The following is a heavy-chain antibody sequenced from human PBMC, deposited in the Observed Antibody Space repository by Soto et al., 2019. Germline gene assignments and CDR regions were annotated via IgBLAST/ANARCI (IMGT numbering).Heavy chain of an antibody. Sequence: SVKVSCKASGGTFSSYAISWVRQAPGQGLEWMGGIIPIFGTANYAQKFQGRVTITADESTSTAYMELSSLRSEDTAVYYCAGGGGYCSSTSCYTGSLDLWGQGTLVTVSS. J-gene: IGHJ5*02. D-gene: IGHD2-2*02. CDR2: IIPIFGTA. CDR3: AGGGGYCSSTSCYTGSLDL. CDR1: GGTFSSYA. V-gene: IGHV1-69*13.